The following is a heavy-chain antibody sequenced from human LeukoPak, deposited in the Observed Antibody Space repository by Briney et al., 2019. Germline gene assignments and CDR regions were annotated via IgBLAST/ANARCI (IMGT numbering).Heavy chain of an antibody. CDR2: ISAYNGNT. CDR3: ARVPYQLRADYNYYYYYMDV. J-gene: IGHJ6*03. CDR1: GYTFTSYG. V-gene: IGHV1-18*01. Sequence: ASVKVSCKASGYTFTSYGISWVRQAPGQGLEWMGWISAYNGNTNYAQKLQGRVTITTDTSTSTAYMELRSLRSDDTAVYYCARVPYQLRADYNYYYYYMDVWAKGPRSPSP. D-gene: IGHD2-2*01.